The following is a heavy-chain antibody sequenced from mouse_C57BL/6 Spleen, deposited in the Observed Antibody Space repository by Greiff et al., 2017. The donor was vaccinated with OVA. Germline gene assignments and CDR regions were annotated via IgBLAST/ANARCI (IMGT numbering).Heavy chain of an antibody. CDR3: ARSTTVDAMDY. D-gene: IGHD1-1*01. CDR1: GYTFTDYN. CDR2: INPNNGGT. Sequence: VQLQQAGPELVKPGASVKMSCKASGYTFTDYNMHWVKQSHGKGLVWIGDINPNNGGTRYNQKFKGKATLTVNKSSSTAYLELSSLTSEDSAVYYCARSTTVDAMDYWGQGTTVTVSS. V-gene: IGHV1-22*01. J-gene: IGHJ4*01.